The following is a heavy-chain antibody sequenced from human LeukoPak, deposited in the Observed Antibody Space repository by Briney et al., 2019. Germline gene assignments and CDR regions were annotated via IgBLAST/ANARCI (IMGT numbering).Heavy chain of an antibody. Sequence: GESLKISCKGSGYSFTTYWIGWVRQMPGEGLEWIGIIFPGDSDTTYSPSLQGQVTISADTSINTHSLQWSSLRASDTAMYYCATSESQTRFDYWGQGTPVTVSS. CDR2: IFPGDSDT. CDR3: ATSESQTRFDY. J-gene: IGHJ4*02. D-gene: IGHD1/OR15-1a*01. CDR1: GYSFTTYW. V-gene: IGHV5-51*01.